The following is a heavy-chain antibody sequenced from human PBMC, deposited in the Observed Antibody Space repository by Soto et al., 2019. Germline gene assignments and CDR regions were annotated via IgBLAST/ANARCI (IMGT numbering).Heavy chain of an antibody. Sequence: PSETLSLTSTVSGGSISIYYWSWIRHPPGKGLEWIGYIYYSGSTNYNPSLKSRVTISVDTSKNQFSLKLSSVTAADTAVYYCARGLGYQLLSYYYYSGMDVWGQGTTVTVSS. CDR2: IYYSGST. V-gene: IGHV4-59*01. CDR3: ARGLGYQLLSYYYYSGMDV. D-gene: IGHD2-2*01. J-gene: IGHJ6*02. CDR1: GGSISIYY.